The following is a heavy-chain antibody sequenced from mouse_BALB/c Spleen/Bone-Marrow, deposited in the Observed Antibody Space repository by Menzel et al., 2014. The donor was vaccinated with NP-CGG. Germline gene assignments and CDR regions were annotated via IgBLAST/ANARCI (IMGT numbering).Heavy chain of an antibody. CDR2: IHPSDSET. Sequence: QVQLQQSGAELVRPGASVKLSCRASDYSFTSYWVNWVKQRPGQGLEWIGMIHPSDSETRLNQKFKDKATLTVDKSSSTAYMQLSSPTSEDSAVYYCARGGYDGWYFDVCGAGTTVTVSS. CDR3: ARGGYDGWYFDV. V-gene: IGHV1-74*01. D-gene: IGHD2-2*01. J-gene: IGHJ1*01. CDR1: DYSFTSYW.